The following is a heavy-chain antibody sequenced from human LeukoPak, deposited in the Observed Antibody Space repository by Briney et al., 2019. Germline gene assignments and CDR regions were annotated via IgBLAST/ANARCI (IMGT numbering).Heavy chain of an antibody. CDR2: ISGSGGST. CDR1: GITFSNFW. V-gene: IGHV3-23*01. CDR3: AKGLVVGATHAPFDY. Sequence: GGSLRLSCVASGITFSNFWMTWVRQAPGKGLEWVSAISGSGGSTYYADSVKGRITISRDNSKNTLYLQMNSLRAEDTAVYYCAKGLVVGATHAPFDYWGQGTLVTVSS. D-gene: IGHD1-26*01. J-gene: IGHJ4*02.